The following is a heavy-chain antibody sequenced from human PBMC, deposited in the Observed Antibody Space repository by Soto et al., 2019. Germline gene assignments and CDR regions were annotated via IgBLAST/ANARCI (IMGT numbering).Heavy chain of an antibody. D-gene: IGHD3-9*01. CDR2: IYCSGST. J-gene: IGHJ4*02. V-gene: IGHV4-39*01. CDR1: GGSISSSSYY. CDR3: ARLEGLATISYYFDF. Sequence: SETLSLTCTVSGGSISSSSYYWGWIRQPPGKGLEWIGSIYCSGSTYYNPSHKSRVTISLDKSKSQFSLKLNSVTAADSAVYFCARLEGLATISYYFDFWGQGALVTVSS.